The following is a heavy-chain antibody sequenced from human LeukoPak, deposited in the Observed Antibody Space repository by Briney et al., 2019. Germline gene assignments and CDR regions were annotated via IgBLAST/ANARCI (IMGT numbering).Heavy chain of an antibody. Sequence: GASVTVSCKSSGYTFTGYYMHWVRQAPGQGLEWMGWINPNSGGTNYAQKVQGRVTMTRDTSISTAYLELSRLRSDDTAVYYCARPFNLVGAIPAFDYWGQGTLVTVSS. CDR1: GYTFTGYY. CDR3: ARPFNLVGAIPAFDY. J-gene: IGHJ4*02. V-gene: IGHV1-2*02. CDR2: INPNSGGT. D-gene: IGHD1-26*01.